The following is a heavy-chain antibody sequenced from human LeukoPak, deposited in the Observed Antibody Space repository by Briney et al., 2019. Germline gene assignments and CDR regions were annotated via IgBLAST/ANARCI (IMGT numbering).Heavy chain of an antibody. V-gene: IGHV4-39*07. CDR1: GGSISSSSYY. CDR2: IYYSGST. D-gene: IGHD6-13*01. J-gene: IGHJ4*02. CDR3: ARDPIPGIAADHFDY. Sequence: PSETLSLTCTVSGGSISSSSYYWGWIRQPPGKGLEWIGSIYYSGSTYYNPSLKSRVTISVDTSKNQFSLKLSSVTAADTAVYYCARDPIPGIAADHFDYWGQGTLVTVSS.